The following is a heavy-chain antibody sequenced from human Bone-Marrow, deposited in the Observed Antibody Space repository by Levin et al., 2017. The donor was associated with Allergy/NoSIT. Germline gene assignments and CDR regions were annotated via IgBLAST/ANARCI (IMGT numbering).Heavy chain of an antibody. CDR3: AALYYYGLGSYYGYFEY. Sequence: ESGPTLVKPTQTLTLTCTFSGFSLNTTGVGVGWIRQPPGKALEWLALIFWDEDKRYSPSLKNRLTIAKDTSNNQVVLTLTNMDPVDTATYYCAALYYYGLGSYYGYFEYWGQGTLVTVSS. J-gene: IGHJ4*02. CDR2: IFWDEDK. D-gene: IGHD3-10*01. V-gene: IGHV2-5*02. CDR1: GFSLNTTGVG.